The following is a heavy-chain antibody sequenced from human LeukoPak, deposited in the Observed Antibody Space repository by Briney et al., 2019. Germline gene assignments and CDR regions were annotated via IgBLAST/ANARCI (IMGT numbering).Heavy chain of an antibody. J-gene: IGHJ4*02. CDR1: GFTFSSYA. Sequence: GGSLRLSCAAYGFTFSSYAMGWFRKAPGKGLEWFSGISGGGGITYYADSVKGRFTISRDNSKKMLYLQMSSLRAEGTAIYYCAKEGPTTGWPFDYWGQGTLVTVSS. V-gene: IGHV3-23*01. D-gene: IGHD1-26*01. CDR2: ISGGGGIT. CDR3: AKEGPTTGWPFDY.